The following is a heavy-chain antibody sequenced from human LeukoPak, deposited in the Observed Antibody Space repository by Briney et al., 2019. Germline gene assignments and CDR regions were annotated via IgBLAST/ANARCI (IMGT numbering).Heavy chain of an antibody. Sequence: SETLSLTCAVYGGSFSGYYWSWIRQPPGKGLEWIGEINHSGSTNYNPSLKSRVTISVDTSKNQFSLKLSSLTAADTAVYYCASPANYYGSGSYTHWGQGTLVTVSS. D-gene: IGHD3-10*01. CDR2: INHSGST. V-gene: IGHV4-34*01. CDR1: GGSFSGYY. CDR3: ASPANYYGSGSYTH. J-gene: IGHJ4*02.